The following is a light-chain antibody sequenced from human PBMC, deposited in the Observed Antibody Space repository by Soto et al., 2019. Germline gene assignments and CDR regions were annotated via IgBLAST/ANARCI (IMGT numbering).Light chain of an antibody. V-gene: IGKV3-15*01. Sequence: EIVMTQSPATLSVSPGERVTLSCRARQSVSSNLAWYQQKSGQAPRLLIYGASTRATGIPARFSGSGSGTEFTLTISSLQSEDFAIYYCQQYNKWPPVTFGQGTRLDIK. CDR1: QSVSSN. J-gene: IGKJ5*01. CDR3: QQYNKWPPVT. CDR2: GAS.